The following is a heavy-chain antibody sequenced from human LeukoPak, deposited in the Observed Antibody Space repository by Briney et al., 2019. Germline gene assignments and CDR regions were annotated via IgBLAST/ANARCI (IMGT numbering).Heavy chain of an antibody. V-gene: IGHV4-39*01. Sequence: SETLSLTCTVSGGSISSSSYYWGWIRQPSGKGLEWIGSIYYSGSTYYNPSLKSRVTIPVDTSKNQFSLKLSSVTAADTAVYYCARHASVGAVTGLDYWGQGTLVTVSS. CDR3: ARHASVGAVTGLDY. CDR2: IYYSGST. CDR1: GGSISSSSYY. D-gene: IGHD4-17*01. J-gene: IGHJ4*02.